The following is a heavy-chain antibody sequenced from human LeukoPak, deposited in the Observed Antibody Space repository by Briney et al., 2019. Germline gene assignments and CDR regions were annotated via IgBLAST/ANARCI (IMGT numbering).Heavy chain of an antibody. CDR1: GGSISSYY. D-gene: IGHD3-3*01. Sequence: SETLSLTCTVSGGSISSYYWSWIRQPPGKGLEWIGYIYYSGSTNYNPSLKGRVTISVDTSKNQFSLKLSSVTAADTAVYYCARSDSSGGFWSGYYTPGWFDPWGQGTLVTVSS. CDR3: ARSDSSGGFWSGYYTPGWFDP. J-gene: IGHJ5*02. CDR2: IYYSGST. V-gene: IGHV4-59*01.